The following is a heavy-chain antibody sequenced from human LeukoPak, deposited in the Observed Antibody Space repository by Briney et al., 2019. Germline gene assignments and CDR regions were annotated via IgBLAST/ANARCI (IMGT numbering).Heavy chain of an antibody. Sequence: GGSLRLSCAASGFTFSNYAMSWVRRAPGKGLEWVSGIYGGNTYYADSVKGRFTISRDNSKNTLYLRMSSLRAEDTAVYYCAKGMYYYDSSGYYLFDYWGQGTLVTVSS. D-gene: IGHD3-22*01. CDR2: IYGGNT. J-gene: IGHJ4*02. CDR3: AKGMYYYDSSGYYLFDY. CDR1: GFTFSNYA. V-gene: IGHV3-23*01.